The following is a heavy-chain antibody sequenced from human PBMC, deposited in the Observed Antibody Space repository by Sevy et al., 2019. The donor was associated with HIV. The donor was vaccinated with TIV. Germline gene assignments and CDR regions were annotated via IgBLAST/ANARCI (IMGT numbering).Heavy chain of an antibody. CDR3: ARGTPNDTIAARRIYWFDP. D-gene: IGHD6-6*01. V-gene: IGHV4-34*01. CDR1: GGSFSGYY. Sequence: SETLSLTCAVYGGSFSGYYWSWIRQPPGKGLEWIGEINHSGSTNYNPSLKSRVTISVDTSKNQFSLKLSSVTAADTAVYYCARGTPNDTIAARRIYWFDPSGQGTLVTVSS. J-gene: IGHJ5*02. CDR2: INHSGST.